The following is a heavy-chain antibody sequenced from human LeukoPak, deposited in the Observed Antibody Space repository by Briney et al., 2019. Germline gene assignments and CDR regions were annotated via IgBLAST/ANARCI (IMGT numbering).Heavy chain of an antibody. CDR3: ARGRRHCTSTSCYAWDRGAMDV. J-gene: IGHJ6*02. CDR1: GGNFINYP. Sequence: GASVKVSCKASGGNFINYPINWVRKAPGQGLEWMGVISPIFRTVYYGQKFQVRVTISADESTNTAYMELSSLIPKGTAVYFCARGRRHCTSTSCYAWDRGAMDVWGQGTTVTVSS. V-gene: IGHV1-69*13. D-gene: IGHD2-2*01. CDR2: ISPIFRTV.